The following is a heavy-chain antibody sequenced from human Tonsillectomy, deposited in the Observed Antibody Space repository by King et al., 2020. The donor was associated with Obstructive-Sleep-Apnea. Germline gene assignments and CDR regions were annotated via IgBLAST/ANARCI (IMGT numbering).Heavy chain of an antibody. CDR1: GFTFSSYW. D-gene: IGHD3-3*01. Sequence: VQLVESGGGLVQPGGSLRLSCAASGFTFSSYWMSWVRQAPGKGLEWVANIKQDGSEKYYVDSVKGRFTISRDNAKNSLYLKMNSLRAEDTAVYYCARGSAYYDFWSGYYFDCWGQGTLVTVSS. CDR3: ARGSAYYDFWSGYYFDC. J-gene: IGHJ4*02. CDR2: IKQDGSEK. V-gene: IGHV3-7*03.